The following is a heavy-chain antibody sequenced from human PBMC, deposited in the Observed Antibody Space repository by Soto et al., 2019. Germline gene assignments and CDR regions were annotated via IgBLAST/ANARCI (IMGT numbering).Heavy chain of an antibody. V-gene: IGHV4-59*01. Sequence: QVQLQESGPGLVKSSETLSLTCTVSGGSISSYYWTWIRQTPGKGLEWIGHIHYTGNSKYNPSLKSRVTISVDTSKDQFYLSLSSQTAADTAVYYCARDSQYCSGGRCYADFYGMDVWGQGTTVTVSS. CDR3: ARDSQYCSGGRCYADFYGMDV. J-gene: IGHJ6*02. CDR1: GGSISSYY. D-gene: IGHD2-8*02. CDR2: IHYTGNS.